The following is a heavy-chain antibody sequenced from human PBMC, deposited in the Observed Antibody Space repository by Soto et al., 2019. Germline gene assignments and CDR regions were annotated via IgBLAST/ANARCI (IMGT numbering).Heavy chain of an antibody. CDR3: ARDNGGYDTAFDI. V-gene: IGHV4-59*01. D-gene: IGHD5-12*01. CDR2: IYYSGST. J-gene: IGHJ3*02. Sequence: SETLSLTCTVPGGSISSYYWSWIRQPPGKGLEWIGYIYYSGSTNYNPSLKSRATISVDTSKNQFSLKLSSVTAADTAVYYCARDNGGYDTAFDIWGQGTMVTV. CDR1: GGSISSYY.